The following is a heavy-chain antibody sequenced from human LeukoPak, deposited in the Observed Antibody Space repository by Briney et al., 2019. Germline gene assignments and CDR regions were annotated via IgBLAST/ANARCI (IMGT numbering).Heavy chain of an antibody. Sequence: ASVKVSCKASGYTFTSYYMHWVRQAPGQGLEWMGIINPSGGSTSYAQKFQGRVTMTRDMSTSTVYMELSSLRSEDTAVYYCARDRRVDYYDSSGYWDWGQGTLVTVSS. CDR3: ARDRRVDYYDSSGYWD. CDR2: INPSGGST. CDR1: GYTFTSYY. D-gene: IGHD3-22*01. V-gene: IGHV1-46*01. J-gene: IGHJ4*02.